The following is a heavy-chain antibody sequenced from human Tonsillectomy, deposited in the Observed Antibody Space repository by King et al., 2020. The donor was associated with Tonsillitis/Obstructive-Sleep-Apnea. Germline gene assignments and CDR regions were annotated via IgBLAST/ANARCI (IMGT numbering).Heavy chain of an antibody. Sequence: VQLVESGEGVVQPGRSLRLSCAASGFTFNNYAMHWVRQAPGKGLEWVAVVSYDGSNEYYADSVRGRFTISRDNSKNTVYLQMNSLRAEDTAVYYCARLDYWGQGTLVSVSS. CDR2: VSYDGSNE. CDR1: GFTFNNYA. CDR3: ARLDY. V-gene: IGHV3-30*04. J-gene: IGHJ4*02.